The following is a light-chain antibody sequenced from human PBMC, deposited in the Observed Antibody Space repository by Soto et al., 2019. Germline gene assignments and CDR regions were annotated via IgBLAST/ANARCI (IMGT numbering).Light chain of an antibody. J-gene: IGKJ1*01. CDR1: QSVSSSY. CDR2: GAS. Sequence: EIVLTQSPGTLSLSPGERATLSCRARQSVSSSYLAWYQQEPGQAPRLLIYGASTRATGIPARFSGSGSGTEFTLTISSLQSEDFAVYYCQQYNNWPRTFGQGTKVDIK. CDR3: QQYNNWPRT. V-gene: IGKV3-15*01.